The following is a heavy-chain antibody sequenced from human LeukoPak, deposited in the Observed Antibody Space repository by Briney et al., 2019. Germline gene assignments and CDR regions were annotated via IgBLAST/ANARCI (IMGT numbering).Heavy chain of an antibody. V-gene: IGHV3-21*01. CDR2: ISSSSSYI. CDR3: ARVTYYYGSGSYAHDY. CDR1: GFTFTTYG. D-gene: IGHD3-10*01. Sequence: GGTLRLSCSASGFTFTTYGMNWVRQAPGKGLEWVSSISSSSSYIYYADSVKGRFTISRDNAKNSLYLQMSSLRAEDTAVYYCARVTYYYGSGSYAHDYWGQGTLVTVSS. J-gene: IGHJ4*02.